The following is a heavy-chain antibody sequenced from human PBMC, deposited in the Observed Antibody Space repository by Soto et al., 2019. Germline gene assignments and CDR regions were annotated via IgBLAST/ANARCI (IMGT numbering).Heavy chain of an antibody. Sequence: GGSLRLSCAASGFTFSIYAMSWVRQAPGKGLEWVSAISGGGDNTYYADSVRGRFTISRDNSKNTLYLQMNSLRAEDTAVYFCAKDQGGDGSSYFDHWGQGTPVTVSS. CDR3: AKDQGGDGSSYFDH. D-gene: IGHD1-26*01. CDR2: ISGGGDNT. J-gene: IGHJ4*02. V-gene: IGHV3-23*01. CDR1: GFTFSIYA.